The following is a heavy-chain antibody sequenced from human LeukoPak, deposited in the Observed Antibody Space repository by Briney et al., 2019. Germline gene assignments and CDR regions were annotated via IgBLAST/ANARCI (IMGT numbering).Heavy chain of an antibody. CDR3: ARVGATVYYFDY. CDR2: ISSSSSYI. D-gene: IGHD1-26*01. V-gene: IGHV3-21*01. J-gene: IGHJ4*02. CDR1: GFTFSSYS. Sequence: GGSLRLSCAASGFTFSSYSMNWVRQAPGKGLEWVSSISSSSSYIYYADSVKGRFTISRDNAKNSLYLQMNSLRAEDTAVYYCARVGATVYYFDYWGQGTLVTVSS.